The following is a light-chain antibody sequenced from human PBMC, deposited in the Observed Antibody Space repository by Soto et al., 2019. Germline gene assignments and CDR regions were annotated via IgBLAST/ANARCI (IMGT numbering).Light chain of an antibody. CDR3: QQYNNWPPGT. Sequence: EIVMTQSPATLSVSPGGRATLSCRASQSVSSNLAWYQQKPGQAPRLLIYGASTRATGIPARFSGSGSGTEFTLTISSLQSEAFAVYYCQQYNNWPPGTFGQGTKLEIK. CDR1: QSVSSN. J-gene: IGKJ2*02. CDR2: GAS. V-gene: IGKV3-15*01.